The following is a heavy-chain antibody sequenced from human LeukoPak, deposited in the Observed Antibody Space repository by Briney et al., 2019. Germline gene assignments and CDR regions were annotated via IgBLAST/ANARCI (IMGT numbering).Heavy chain of an antibody. Sequence: ASMKVSCKASGYTFTCYYMHWVRQAPGQGLEWMGWINPNSGGTNYAQKFQGRVTMTRDTSISTAYMELSRLRSDDTAVYYCAREEYCSSTSCYTEYWGQGTLVTVSS. V-gene: IGHV1-2*02. CDR1: GYTFTCYY. J-gene: IGHJ4*02. CDR3: AREEYCSSTSCYTEY. CDR2: INPNSGGT. D-gene: IGHD2-2*02.